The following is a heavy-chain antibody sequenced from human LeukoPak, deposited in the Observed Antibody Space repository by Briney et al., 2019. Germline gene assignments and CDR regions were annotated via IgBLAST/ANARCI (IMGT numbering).Heavy chain of an antibody. D-gene: IGHD2-15*01. J-gene: IGHJ4*02. CDR1: GGSISSSSYY. V-gene: IGHV4-39*07. CDR3: ARGGRRSPPYCSGGSCYTGGRGSNFDY. Sequence: PSETLSLTCTVSGGSISSSSYYWGWIRQPPGKGLEWIGSIYYSGSTYYNPSLKSRVTISVDTFKNQFSLKLSSVTAADTAVYYCARGGRRSPPYCSGGSCYTGGRGSNFDYWGQGTLVTVSS. CDR2: IYYSGST.